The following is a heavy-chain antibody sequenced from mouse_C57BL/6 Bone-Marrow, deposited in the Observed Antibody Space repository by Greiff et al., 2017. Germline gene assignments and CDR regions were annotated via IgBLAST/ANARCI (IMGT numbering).Heavy chain of an antibody. D-gene: IGHD1-1*01. J-gene: IGHJ3*01. CDR2: IYPRAGST. CDR3: ARSRPFAY. CDR1: GYTFTSYD. V-gene: IGHV1-85*01. Sequence: QVQLKQSGPELVKPGASVKLSCKASGYTFTSYDINWVKQRPGQGLEWIGWIYPRAGSTKYNEKFKGKATLTVETSSSTAYMDLHSLTSEDSAVYFCARSRPFAYWGQGTLVTVSA.